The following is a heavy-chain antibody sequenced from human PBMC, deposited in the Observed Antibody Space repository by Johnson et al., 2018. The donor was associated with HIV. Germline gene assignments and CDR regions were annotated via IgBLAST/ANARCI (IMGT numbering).Heavy chain of an antibody. D-gene: IGHD6-13*01. Sequence: VQLVESGGGLVQPGGSLRLSCAASGFTFSDYYMSWVRQAPGKGLEWVSVIYSGGSTYYADSVKGRFTISRDNAKNTMYLQMNNLRAEDTSVDYCAKDFGSSSWHAFDVWGQGTVVTVSS. CDR3: AKDFGSSSWHAFDV. CDR2: IYSGGST. J-gene: IGHJ3*01. V-gene: IGHV3-66*01. CDR1: GFTFSDYY.